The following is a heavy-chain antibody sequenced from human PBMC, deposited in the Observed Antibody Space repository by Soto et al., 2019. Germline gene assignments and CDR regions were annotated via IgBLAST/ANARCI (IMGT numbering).Heavy chain of an antibody. J-gene: IGHJ4*02. CDR1: GYSFTSLY. V-gene: IGHV1-8*01. Sequence: ALVEVSCKASGYSFTSLYINWVRQTAGQGPEWMGWMQPSTGRTGYAQKFQGRVTMTRDTSINTAYMELTTLTSDDTAFYYCARGVSAGVDYWGQGALVTVSS. CDR3: ARGVSAGVDY. CDR2: MQPSTGRT. D-gene: IGHD1-26*01.